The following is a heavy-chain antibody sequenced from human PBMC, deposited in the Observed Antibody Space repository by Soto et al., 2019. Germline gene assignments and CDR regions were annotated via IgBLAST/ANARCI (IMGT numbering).Heavy chain of an antibody. D-gene: IGHD2-2*01. V-gene: IGHV3-23*01. Sequence: GGCLRLSCAASGLTFSRYAMNSVRQAPGMGLEWVSVISGSGGTRDYADSVKGRFTISRDNSKGILYLQMNSLRDDDTAVYYCAKDPYPVVVVPAANGMDVWGQGTTVTVSS. CDR1: GLTFSRYA. CDR3: AKDPYPVVVVPAANGMDV. CDR2: ISGSGGTR. J-gene: IGHJ6*02.